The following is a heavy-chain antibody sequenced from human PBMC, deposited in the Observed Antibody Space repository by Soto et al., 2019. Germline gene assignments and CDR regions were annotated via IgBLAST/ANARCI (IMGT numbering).Heavy chain of an antibody. V-gene: IGHV1-24*01. D-gene: IGHD6-13*01. CDR1: GYTLTELS. CDR2: FDPEDGET. Sequence: ASVKVSCKVSGYTLTELSIHWVRQAPGKGLEWMGGFDPEDGETIYAQKFQGRVTISRDMSTSTAYMELSSLRPEDTAVYYCARGGGSPYHNHEFDFWGQGTLVTVSS. J-gene: IGHJ4*02. CDR3: ARGGGSPYHNHEFDF.